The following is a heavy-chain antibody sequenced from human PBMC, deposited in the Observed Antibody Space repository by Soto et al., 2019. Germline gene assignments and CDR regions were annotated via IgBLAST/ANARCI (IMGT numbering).Heavy chain of an antibody. CDR3: ARGDYDILTGYFEQGYYYGMDV. CDR2: FSIYYGDT. V-gene: IGHV1-18*01. D-gene: IGHD3-9*01. CDR1: GYTFTRSG. J-gene: IGHJ6*02. Sequence: GASVKVSCKASGYTFTRSGISWVRQAPGQGLEWKRWFSIYYGDTNYAQKLQGRVTMTTDTSTSTAYMVLRSLRSDDTAVYYCARGDYDILTGYFEQGYYYGMDVWGQGTTVTVSS.